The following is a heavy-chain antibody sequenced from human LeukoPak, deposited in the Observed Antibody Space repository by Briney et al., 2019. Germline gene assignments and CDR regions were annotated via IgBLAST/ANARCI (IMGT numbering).Heavy chain of an antibody. V-gene: IGHV4-61*02. CDR3: ARERDDPIPYGMDV. J-gene: IGHJ6*02. CDR1: GGSISSGSYY. CDR2: IYTSGST. Sequence: PSETLSLTCTVSGGSISSGSYYWSWIRHPAGKGLEWIGRIYTSGSTNYNPSLKSRVTISVDTSKNQFSLKLSSVTAADTAVYYCARERDDPIPYGMDVWGQGTTVTVSS. D-gene: IGHD2-21*01.